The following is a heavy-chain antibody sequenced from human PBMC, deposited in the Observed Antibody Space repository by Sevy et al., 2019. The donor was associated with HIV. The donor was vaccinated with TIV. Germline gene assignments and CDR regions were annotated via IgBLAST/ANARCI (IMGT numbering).Heavy chain of an antibody. CDR2: ISGDNGNT. CDR3: AREAYYGSGYNKFDP. D-gene: IGHD3-10*01. Sequence: ASVKVSCKASGYTFISYGISWVRQAPGQGLEWMGWISGDNGNTISAQNLQGRVTMSTDTSTSTAYMELRSLRSDDTAVYYCAREAYYGSGYNKFDPWGQGTLVTVSS. V-gene: IGHV1-18*01. J-gene: IGHJ5*02. CDR1: GYTFISYG.